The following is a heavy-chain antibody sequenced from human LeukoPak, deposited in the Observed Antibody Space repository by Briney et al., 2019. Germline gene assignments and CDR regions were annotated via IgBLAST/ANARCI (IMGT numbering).Heavy chain of an antibody. J-gene: IGHJ6*02. CDR3: ARESGLRSFDWLPSNYYYYYGMDV. CDR2: INTNTGNP. D-gene: IGHD3-9*01. CDR1: GYTFTSYA. V-gene: IGHV7-4-1*02. Sequence: ASVKVSCKASGYTFTSYAMNWVRQAPGQGLEWMGWINTNTGNPTYAQGFTGRFVFSLDTSVSTAYLQISSLKAEDTAVYYCARESGLRSFDWLPSNYYYYYGMDVWGQGTTVTVSS.